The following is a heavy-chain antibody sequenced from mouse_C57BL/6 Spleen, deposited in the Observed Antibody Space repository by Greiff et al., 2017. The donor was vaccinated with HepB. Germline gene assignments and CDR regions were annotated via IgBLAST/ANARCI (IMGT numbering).Heavy chain of an antibody. Sequence: EVQLQQSGAELVRPGASVKLSCTASGFNIKDDYMHWVKQRPEQGLEWIGWIDPENGDTKYASKFQGKATIAADTSSNTAYLQLSSLTSEDTAVYYCTTHYGSSPYWYFDVWGTGTTVTVSS. J-gene: IGHJ1*03. CDR2: IDPENGDT. V-gene: IGHV14-4*01. CDR1: GFNIKDDY. D-gene: IGHD1-1*01. CDR3: TTHYGSSPYWYFDV.